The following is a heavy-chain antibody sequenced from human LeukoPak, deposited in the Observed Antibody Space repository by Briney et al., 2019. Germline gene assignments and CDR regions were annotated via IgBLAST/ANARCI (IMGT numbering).Heavy chain of an antibody. CDR3: AKGEYSSSWLLDY. J-gene: IGHJ4*02. CDR2: ISGSGGST. D-gene: IGHD6-13*01. Sequence: GGSLRLSCAAAGFTFSSYAMSRVRQAPGKGLEWVSAISGSGGSTYYADSVKGRFTISRDNSKNTLYLQMNSLRAEDTAVYYCAKGEYSSSWLLDYWGQGTLVTVSS. CDR1: GFTFSSYA. V-gene: IGHV3-23*01.